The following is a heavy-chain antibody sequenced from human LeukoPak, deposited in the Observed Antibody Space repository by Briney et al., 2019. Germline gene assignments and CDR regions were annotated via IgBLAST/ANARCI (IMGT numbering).Heavy chain of an antibody. V-gene: IGHV3-23*01. Sequence: GRSLRLSCAASRFTSTRYATSWVSPAHEGGLEWVSAISGRGGRTYYTDSVKGRFTIPRNNSKNTVYLQMNSLRATDTAVYDCAKDRYSSRWGHFDYWGEGTQVTVPS. CDR3: AKDRYSSRWGHFDY. J-gene: IGHJ4*02. D-gene: IGHD6-13*01. CDR1: RFTSTRYA. CDR2: ISGRGGRT.